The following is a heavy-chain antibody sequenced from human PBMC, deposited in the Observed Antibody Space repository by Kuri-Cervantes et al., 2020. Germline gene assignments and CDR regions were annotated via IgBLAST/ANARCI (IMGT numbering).Heavy chain of an antibody. CDR3: ARDTYDSSGLDY. Sequence: LSLTCAASGFTFSSYWMSWVRQAPGKGLEWVAVIWYDGSNKYYADSVKGRSTISRDNSKNTLYLQMNSLRAEDTAVYYCARDTYDSSGLDYWGQGTLVTVSS. V-gene: IGHV3-33*08. D-gene: IGHD3-22*01. J-gene: IGHJ4*02. CDR1: GFTFSSYW. CDR2: IWYDGSNK.